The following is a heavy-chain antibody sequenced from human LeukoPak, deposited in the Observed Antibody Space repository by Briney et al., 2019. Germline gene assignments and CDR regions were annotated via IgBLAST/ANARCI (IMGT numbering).Heavy chain of an antibody. J-gene: IGHJ6*02. Sequence: ASVKVSCKASGYTFTSYYMHWVRQAPGQGLEWMGIINPSGGSTSYAQKFQGRVTMTRDTSTSTVYMELSSLRSEDTAVYYCARDSARPRGSVPKGRYYYGMDVWGQGTTVTVSS. V-gene: IGHV1-46*01. CDR3: ARDSARPRGSVPKGRYYYGMDV. D-gene: IGHD6-6*01. CDR1: GYTFTSYY. CDR2: INPSGGST.